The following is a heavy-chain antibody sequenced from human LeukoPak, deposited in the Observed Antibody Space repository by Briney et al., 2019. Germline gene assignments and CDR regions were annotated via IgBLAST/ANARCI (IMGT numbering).Heavy chain of an antibody. Sequence: PGGSLRLSCAASGFTFSSYSMNWVRQAPGKGLEWVSSISSSSSYIYYADSVKGRFTISRDNAKNSLYLQMNSLRAEDTAVYYRARGADYGDAFDIWGQGTMVTVSS. J-gene: IGHJ3*02. CDR2: ISSSSSYI. D-gene: IGHD4-17*01. V-gene: IGHV3-21*01. CDR3: ARGADYGDAFDI. CDR1: GFTFSSYS.